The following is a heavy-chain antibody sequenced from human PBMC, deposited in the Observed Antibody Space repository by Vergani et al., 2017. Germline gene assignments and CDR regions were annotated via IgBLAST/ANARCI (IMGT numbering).Heavy chain of an antibody. CDR3: AKGLTEWELYFDY. D-gene: IGHD1-26*01. CDR2: ISGSGGST. J-gene: IGHJ4*02. V-gene: IGHV3-23*01. CDR1: GFTFSSYA. Sequence: EVQLLESGGGLVQPGGSLRLSCAASGFTFSSYAMSWVRQAPGKGLEWVSAISGSGGSTYYADSVKGRFTNSRDNSKNTLYLQMNSLRAEDTAVYYCAKGLTEWELYFDYWGQGTLVTVSS.